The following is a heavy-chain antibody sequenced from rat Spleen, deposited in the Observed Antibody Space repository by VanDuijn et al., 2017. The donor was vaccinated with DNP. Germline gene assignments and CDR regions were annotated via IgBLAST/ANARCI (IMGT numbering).Heavy chain of an antibody. V-gene: IGHV5-22*01. CDR1: GFTFRDYY. CDR3: VRPHYYYGSYPHY. J-gene: IGHJ2*01. D-gene: IGHD1-12*02. CDR2: ISYDGGNT. Sequence: EVQLVESGGGLVQPGGSLKLSCAASGFTFRDYYMAWVRQAPTKGLEWVAYISYDGGNTNYGDSVKGRFTISRDNAKSTLYLQMNSLRSEDTATYHCVRPHYYYGSYPHYWGQGVMVTVSS.